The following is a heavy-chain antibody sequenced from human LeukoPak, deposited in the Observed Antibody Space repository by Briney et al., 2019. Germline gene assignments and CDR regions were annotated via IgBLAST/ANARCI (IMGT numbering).Heavy chain of an antibody. J-gene: IGHJ4*02. Sequence: PGGSLRLSCAASGFTFSSYGMPWVRQAPGKGLEWVAVIWYDGSNKYYADSVKGRFTISRDNSKNTLYLQMNSLRAEDTAVYYCAKDGDYYYDSSGYNGFDYWGQGTLVTVSS. CDR1: GFTFSSYG. CDR2: IWYDGSNK. V-gene: IGHV3-33*06. CDR3: AKDGDYYYDSSGYNGFDY. D-gene: IGHD3-22*01.